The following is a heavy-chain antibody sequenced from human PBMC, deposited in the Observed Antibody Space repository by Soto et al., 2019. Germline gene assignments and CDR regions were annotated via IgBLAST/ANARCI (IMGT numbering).Heavy chain of an antibody. Sequence: SVKVSCKASGGTFSSYAISWVRQAPGQGLEWMGGIIPIFGTANYAQKFQGRVTITADESTSTAYMELSSLRSEDTAVYYCARDRSPLAVAGTDWFDPWGQGTLVTVSS. D-gene: IGHD6-19*01. V-gene: IGHV1-69*13. J-gene: IGHJ5*02. CDR1: GGTFSSYA. CDR2: IIPIFGTA. CDR3: ARDRSPLAVAGTDWFDP.